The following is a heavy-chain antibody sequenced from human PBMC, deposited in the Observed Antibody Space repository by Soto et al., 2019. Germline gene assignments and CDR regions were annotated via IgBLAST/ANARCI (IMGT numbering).Heavy chain of an antibody. CDR2: FYWDDGK. Sequence: QITLKASGPTLVKPTQTLTLTCTFSAFSLITSGVGVGWMSQPPGKALECLALFYWDDGKRYSPSLKSRLTITTDTPKNQAVLTMTTMDPVDTAPYYCARARHPYSYYGMDVWGQWTTVTVSS. J-gene: IGHJ6*02. V-gene: IGHV2-5*02. CDR3: ARARHPYSYYGMDV. CDR1: AFSLITSGVG.